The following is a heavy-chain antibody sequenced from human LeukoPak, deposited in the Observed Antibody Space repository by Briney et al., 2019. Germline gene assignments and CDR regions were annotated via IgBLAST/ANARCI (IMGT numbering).Heavy chain of an antibody. CDR1: GVSIRTYY. CDR3: ARTTRVTPDGRAEYFED. J-gene: IGHJ1*01. D-gene: IGHD4-11*01. V-gene: IGHV4-59*03. Sequence: SSETLSLTCTVFGVSIRTYYWSWLRQPPGKGLEWIGYKSGAGRDLYNPSLKSRVTISVDASENQFSLSLRSVTAADTAMYYCARTTRVTPDGRAEYFEDWGQGTLVIVSS. CDR2: KSGAGRD.